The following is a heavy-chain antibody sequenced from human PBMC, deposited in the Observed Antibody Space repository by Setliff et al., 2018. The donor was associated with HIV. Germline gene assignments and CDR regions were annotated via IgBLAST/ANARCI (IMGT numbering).Heavy chain of an antibody. Sequence: PSETLSLTCAVYGGSFTAYYWTWIRQPPGKGLEWIGEIHHGGSTNYMPSLKNRVTISVDTSKDQFSLKLSSVTAADTAVYYCARGARLLTAYIDRWDYYYMRIWGKGTTVTVS. J-gene: IGHJ6*03. CDR2: IHHGGST. D-gene: IGHD3-9*01. CDR1: GGSFTAYY. CDR3: ARGARLLTAYIDRWDYYYMRI. V-gene: IGHV4-34*01.